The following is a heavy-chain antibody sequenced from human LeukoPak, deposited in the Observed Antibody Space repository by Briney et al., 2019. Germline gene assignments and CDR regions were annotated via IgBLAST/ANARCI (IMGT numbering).Heavy chain of an antibody. D-gene: IGHD3-22*01. J-gene: IGHJ4*02. V-gene: IGHV1-2*02. Sequence: GASVKDSCKASGYTFTDYYMYWVRQARGQGLEWMGWINPNSGGTNYVQKLQGRVTLTRDTSISTAYMELSMLTSDDTAVYFCARKYYYDSSGYQGGPLLWGQGTLVTVSS. CDR3: ARKYYYDSSGYQGGPLL. CDR1: GYTFTDYY. CDR2: INPNSGGT.